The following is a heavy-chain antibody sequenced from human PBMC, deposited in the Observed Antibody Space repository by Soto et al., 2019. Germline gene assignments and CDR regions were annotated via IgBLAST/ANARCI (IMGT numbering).Heavy chain of an antibody. J-gene: IGHJ4*02. Sequence: PGGSLRLSCAASGFTFSSYGMHWVRQAPGKGLEWVAVISYDGSNKYYADSVKGRFTISRDNSKNTLYLQMNSLRAEDTAVYYCAKAQAEYRSGWYDFDYWGQGTLVTVSS. D-gene: IGHD6-19*01. CDR3: AKAQAEYRSGWYDFDY. CDR2: ISYDGSNK. CDR1: GFTFSSYG. V-gene: IGHV3-30*18.